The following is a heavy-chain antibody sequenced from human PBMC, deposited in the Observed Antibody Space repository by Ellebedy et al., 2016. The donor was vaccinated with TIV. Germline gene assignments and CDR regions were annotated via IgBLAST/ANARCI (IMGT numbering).Heavy chain of an antibody. J-gene: IGHJ4*02. V-gene: IGHV3-7*03. CDR1: GFSLSSFW. CDR2: INHAGSET. Sequence: GESLKISCAASGFSLSSFWMSWVRHAPGKGLESVANINHAGSETYYVDSVKGRFTISRDNAKTSLYLQMDSLRAEAPAVYFCARAPRGGTDYWGQGTLVTVSS. D-gene: IGHD3-10*01. CDR3: ARAPRGGTDY.